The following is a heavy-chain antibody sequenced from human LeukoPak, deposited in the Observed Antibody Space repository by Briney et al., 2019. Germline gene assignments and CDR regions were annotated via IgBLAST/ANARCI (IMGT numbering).Heavy chain of an antibody. J-gene: IGHJ6*02. CDR3: ARDGYCSSTSCYPISGMDV. CDR1: GFTVSSNY. D-gene: IGHD2-2*03. Sequence: GGSLRLSCAASGFTVSSNYMSWVRQAPGKGLEWVSVIYSGGSTYYADSVKGRFTISRDNSKNTLYLQMNSLRAEDTAVYYCARDGYCSSTSCYPISGMDVWGQGTTVTVSS. CDR2: IYSGGST. V-gene: IGHV3-66*01.